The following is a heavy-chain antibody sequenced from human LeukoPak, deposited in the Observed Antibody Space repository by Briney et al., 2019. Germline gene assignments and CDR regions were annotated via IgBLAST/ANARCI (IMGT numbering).Heavy chain of an antibody. CDR1: GGTFSSYA. D-gene: IGHD4-23*01. Sequence: SVKVSCKASGGTFSSYAISWVRQAPGQGLEWMGGIIPIFGTANYAQKFQGRVTITADESTSTAYMELSSLRSEDTAVYYCARGSYGGNVIDYWGQGTLVTVSS. J-gene: IGHJ4*02. CDR3: ARGSYGGNVIDY. V-gene: IGHV1-69*13. CDR2: IIPIFGTA.